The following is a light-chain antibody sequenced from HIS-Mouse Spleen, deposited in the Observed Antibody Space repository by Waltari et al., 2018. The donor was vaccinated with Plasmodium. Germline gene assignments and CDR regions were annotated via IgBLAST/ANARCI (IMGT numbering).Light chain of an antibody. CDR1: QSVSSSY. V-gene: IGKV3-20*01. Sequence: EIVLTQSPGTLSLSPGERATLSCRASQSVSSSYLAWYQQTPGQAPRLLIYGAASRATGIPDRFSGIVSGTDFTLTISRLEPEDFAVYYCQQYGSSGTFGQGTKVEIK. CDR2: GAA. J-gene: IGKJ1*01. CDR3: QQYGSSGT.